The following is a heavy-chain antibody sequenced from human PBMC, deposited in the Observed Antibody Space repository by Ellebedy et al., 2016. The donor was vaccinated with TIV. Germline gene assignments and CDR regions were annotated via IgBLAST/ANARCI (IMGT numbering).Heavy chain of an antibody. CDR2: IYPGDSDT. D-gene: IGHD2-21*02. V-gene: IGHV5-51*01. Sequence: GESLKISCKGSGYSFTSYWIGWVRQMPGKGLEWMGIIYPGDSDTRYSPSFQGQVTISADKSISTAYLQWSSLKASDTAMYYCARWSVVTAIRDYYYGMDVWGQGTTVTVSS. CDR1: GYSFTSYW. CDR3: ARWSVVTAIRDYYYGMDV. J-gene: IGHJ6*02.